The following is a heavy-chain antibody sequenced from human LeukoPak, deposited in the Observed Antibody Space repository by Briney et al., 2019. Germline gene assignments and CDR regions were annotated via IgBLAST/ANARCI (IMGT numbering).Heavy chain of an antibody. CDR3: TTTRITMVRGVITRFDY. Sequence: PGGSLRLSCAASGFTFSNAWMSWVRQAPGKGLEWVGRIKSKTDGGTTDYAAPVKGRFTISRDDSKSTLYLQMNSLKTEDTAVYYCTTTRITMVRGVITRFDYWGQGTLVTVSS. CDR2: IKSKTDGGTT. CDR1: GFTFSNAW. V-gene: IGHV3-15*01. D-gene: IGHD3-10*01. J-gene: IGHJ4*02.